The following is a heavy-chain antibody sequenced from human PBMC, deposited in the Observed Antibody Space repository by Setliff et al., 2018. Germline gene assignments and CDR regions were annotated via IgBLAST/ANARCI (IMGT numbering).Heavy chain of an antibody. CDR3: TTGTNYFGSGSTSHLFYMDV. CDR2: IRSKTDGGAT. D-gene: IGHD3-10*01. V-gene: IGHV3-15*01. J-gene: IGHJ6*03. CDR1: GFSFNDAW. Sequence: PGGSLRLSCAASGFSFNDAWMNWVRRAPGKGLEWVGHIRSKTDGGATSYAAPVQGRFTISRDDSTNTLYLHMNSLTTEDTGVYYCTTGTNYFGSGSTSHLFYMDVWGKGTTVTVSS.